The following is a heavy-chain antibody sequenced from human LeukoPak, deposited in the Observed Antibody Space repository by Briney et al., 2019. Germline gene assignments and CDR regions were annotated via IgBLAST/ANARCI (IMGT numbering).Heavy chain of an antibody. Sequence: SETLSLTCTVSGGSISSSSYYWGWIRQPPGKGLEWIGSIYYSGSTYYNPSLKSRVTISVDTSKNQFSLKLSSVTAADTAVYYCARGGRSKRWLQLGSTGTFDYWGQGTLVTVSS. CDR2: IYYSGST. CDR3: ARGGRSKRWLQLGSTGTFDY. J-gene: IGHJ4*02. D-gene: IGHD5-24*01. V-gene: IGHV4-39*07. CDR1: GGSISSSSYY.